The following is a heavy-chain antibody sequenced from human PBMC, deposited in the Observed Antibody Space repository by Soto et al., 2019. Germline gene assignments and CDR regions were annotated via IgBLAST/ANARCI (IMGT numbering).Heavy chain of an antibody. V-gene: IGHV3-30*18. CDR2: ISYDGTNK. D-gene: IGHD4-17*01. Sequence: QVQLVESGGGEVQPGRSLTLSCAASGLTFSTYGMHWVRQTPGKGLEWVAVISYDGTNKFYSDSVKGRFTISRDNFKNTLTLQMNSLRADDTAVYSCAKDLQSYGDYDYYCYGMDVWGLGTRVTVSS. CDR3: AKDLQSYGDYDYYCYGMDV. CDR1: GLTFSTYG. J-gene: IGHJ6*02.